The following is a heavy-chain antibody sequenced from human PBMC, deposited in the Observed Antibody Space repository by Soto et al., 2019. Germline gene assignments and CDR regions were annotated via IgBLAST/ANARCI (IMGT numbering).Heavy chain of an antibody. CDR3: ARLGYTYGNLDY. Sequence: SETLSLTCTVSGGSISRSFYYWGWIRQPPGKGLEWIGSIYYSGGTYYNPSLKSRVTISVDTSKNQFSLKLSSVTAADTAVYYCARLGYTYGNLDYWGQGTLVTVSS. CDR2: IYYSGGT. CDR1: GGSISRSFYY. J-gene: IGHJ4*02. V-gene: IGHV4-39*01. D-gene: IGHD5-18*01.